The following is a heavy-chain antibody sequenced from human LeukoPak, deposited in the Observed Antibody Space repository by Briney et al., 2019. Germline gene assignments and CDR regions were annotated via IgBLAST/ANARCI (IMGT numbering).Heavy chain of an antibody. Sequence: PSETLSLTCTVSGGSISSHYWSWIRQPPGKGLEWIGYIYYSGSTNYNPSLKSRVTISVDTSKNQFSLKLSSVTAADMAVYYCARVFYGDYAFDYWGQGTLVTVSS. CDR1: GGSISSHY. CDR3: ARVFYGDYAFDY. D-gene: IGHD4-17*01. V-gene: IGHV4-59*11. CDR2: IYYSGST. J-gene: IGHJ4*02.